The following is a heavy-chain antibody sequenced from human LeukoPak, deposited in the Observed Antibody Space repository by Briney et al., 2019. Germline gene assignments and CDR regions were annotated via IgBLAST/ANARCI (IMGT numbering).Heavy chain of an antibody. CDR1: GFTFSSYW. V-gene: IGHV3-7*01. D-gene: IGHD6-19*01. J-gene: IGHJ4*02. CDR2: IKQDGNER. CDR3: APRGSSGS. Sequence: GGSLRLSCGASGFTFSSYWMSWVRQAPGKGLEWVANIKQDGNERYYVDSVKGRFTISRDNSKNTLYLQMNSLRAEDTAVYYCAPRGSSGSWGQGTLVTVSS.